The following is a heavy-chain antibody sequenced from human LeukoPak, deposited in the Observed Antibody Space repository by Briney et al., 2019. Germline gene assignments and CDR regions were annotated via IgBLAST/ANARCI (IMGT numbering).Heavy chain of an antibody. CDR3: ARGIPPIDY. Sequence: KPSETLSLTCTVSGGSISSSSYYWGWIRQPPGKGLEWIGSIYYSGSTYYNPSLKSRVTISVDTSKNQFSLKLSSVTAADTAVYYCARGIPPIDYWGQGTLVTVSS. J-gene: IGHJ4*02. V-gene: IGHV4-39*07. CDR1: GGSISSSSYY. CDR2: IYYSGST.